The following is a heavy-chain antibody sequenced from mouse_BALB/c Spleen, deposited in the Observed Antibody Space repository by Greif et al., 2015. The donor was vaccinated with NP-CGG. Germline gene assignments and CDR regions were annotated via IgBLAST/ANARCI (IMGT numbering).Heavy chain of an antibody. J-gene: IGHJ2*01. Sequence: EVQRVESGAELVKPGASVKLSCTASGFNIKDTYMHWVKQRPEQGLEWIGRIDPANGNTKYDPKFQGKATITADTSSNTAYLQLSSLTSEDTAVYYCARTGGYYFDYWGQGTTLTVSS. CDR2: IDPANGNT. CDR1: GFNIKDTY. D-gene: IGHD4-1*01. CDR3: ARTGGYYFDY. V-gene: IGHV14-3*02.